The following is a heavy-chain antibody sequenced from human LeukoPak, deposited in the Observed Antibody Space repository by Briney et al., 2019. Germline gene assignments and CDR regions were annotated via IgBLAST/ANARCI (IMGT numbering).Heavy chain of an antibody. D-gene: IGHD2-15*01. CDR1: GGSISGHH. V-gene: IGHV4-59*11. Sequence: SETLSLTCTVSGGSISGHHWSWIRQSPGKGLDWIGYIYYSGTTTYNPSLKSRVTISVDTSNNQFSLRLSSVTAADTAVYYCATTRYCGSSSCWGFDYCGQGILVTVSS. J-gene: IGHJ4*02. CDR2: IYYSGTT. CDR3: ATTRYCGSSSCWGFDY.